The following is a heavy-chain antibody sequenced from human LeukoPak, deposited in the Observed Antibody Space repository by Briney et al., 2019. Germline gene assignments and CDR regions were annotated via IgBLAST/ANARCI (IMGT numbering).Heavy chain of an antibody. D-gene: IGHD2-2*01. CDR1: GYTFTSYA. J-gene: IGHJ4*02. CDR3: ARGYCSSTSCQYYFDY. Sequence: ASVKVSCKASGYTFTSYAIHWVRQAPGQRLEWLGWINAGNGDTKYSQRFQGRVTITRDTSATTAYMELTSLRSEGTAVYYCARGYCSSTSCQYYFDYWGQGTLVTVSS. CDR2: INAGNGDT. V-gene: IGHV1-3*01.